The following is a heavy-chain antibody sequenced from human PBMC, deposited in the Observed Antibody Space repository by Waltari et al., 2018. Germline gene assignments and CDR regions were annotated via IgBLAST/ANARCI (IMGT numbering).Heavy chain of an antibody. J-gene: IGHJ6*02. CDR2: LIPIFGTA. Sequence: QVQLVQSGAEVKKPGSSVKVSCKASGGTFSSYAISWVRQAPGQGLEWMGGLIPIFGTANYAQNFQGRVTITTDESTSTAYMELSSLRSEDTAVYYCASRPIMVQGGVAGMDVWGQGTTVTVSS. CDR3: ASRPIMVQGGVAGMDV. CDR1: GGTFSSYA. V-gene: IGHV1-69*05. D-gene: IGHD3-10*01.